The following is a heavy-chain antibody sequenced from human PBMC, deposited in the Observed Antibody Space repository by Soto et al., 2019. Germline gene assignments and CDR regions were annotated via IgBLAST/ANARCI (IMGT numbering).Heavy chain of an antibody. V-gene: IGHV5-51*01. Sequence: GESLKISCKSSGYSFSSYWIAWVRLMPGKGLEWMGSIYPDDSDTKYSPSFQGQVTISADKSISAASLQWSSLKASDTAIYYCARNSLTGYYNYYYSMDVWGQGTTVTVSS. J-gene: IGHJ6*02. CDR3: ARNSLTGYYNYYYSMDV. CDR2: IYPDDSDT. D-gene: IGHD3-9*01. CDR1: GYSFSSYW.